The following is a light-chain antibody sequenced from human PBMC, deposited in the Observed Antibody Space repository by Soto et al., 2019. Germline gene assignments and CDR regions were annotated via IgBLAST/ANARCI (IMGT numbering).Light chain of an antibody. CDR1: SSNIGINI. CDR2: EDN. J-gene: IGLJ2*01. V-gene: IGLV1-51*02. CDR3: ASWDTSLSGGV. Sequence: QSVLTQPPSVSAAPGQKVTISCSGRSSNIGINIVSWYQQLPGTAPKLLIYEDNKRPSGIPDRFSGSKSGTSATLGITGLQTGDEAEYYCASWDTSLSGGVFGGGTKVTVL.